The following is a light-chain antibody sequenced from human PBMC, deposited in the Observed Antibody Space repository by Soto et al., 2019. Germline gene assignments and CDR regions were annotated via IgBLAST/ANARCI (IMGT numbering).Light chain of an antibody. CDR3: QQYNSYPRT. V-gene: IGKV1-5*01. CDR1: QSISSW. Sequence: IPVTHAAFALSPSVGDRVTITGGASQSISSWLAWYQQKPGKAPKLLIYDASSLESGVPSRFSGSGSGTEFTLTISSLQPDDFATYYCQQYNSYPRTFGQGTKVDI. J-gene: IGKJ1*01. CDR2: DAS.